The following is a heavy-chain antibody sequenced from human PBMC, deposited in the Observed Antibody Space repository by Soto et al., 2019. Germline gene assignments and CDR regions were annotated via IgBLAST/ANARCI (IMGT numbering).Heavy chain of an antibody. D-gene: IGHD4-17*01. V-gene: IGHV1-46*01. J-gene: IGHJ6*02. CDR1: GYTFTSYY. CDR2: INTSGSST. Sequence: ASVKVSCKASGYTFTSYYMHWVRQAPGQGLEWMGKINTSGSSTSYEQKLQSRVTMTRDTSTSTVYKEMSSLRSEDTAVYNSARTRVYGDYGYYYYYGMDVWGQGTTVTVSS. CDR3: ARTRVYGDYGYYYYYGMDV.